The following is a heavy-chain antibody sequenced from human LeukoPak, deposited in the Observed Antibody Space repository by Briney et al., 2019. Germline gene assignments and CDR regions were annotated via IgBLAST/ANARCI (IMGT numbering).Heavy chain of an antibody. CDR2: TYSGGST. J-gene: IGHJ4*02. Sequence: TGGSLRLSCAASGFTVGSSYMGWVRQAPGKGLEWVSVTYSGGSTYYADSMRGRFTLSRDNSKNSLYLQVNSLRAEDTAVYYCARLSGSYYEADYWGQGTLVTVSS. CDR1: GFTVGSSY. D-gene: IGHD1-26*01. V-gene: IGHV3-53*01. CDR3: ARLSGSYYEADY.